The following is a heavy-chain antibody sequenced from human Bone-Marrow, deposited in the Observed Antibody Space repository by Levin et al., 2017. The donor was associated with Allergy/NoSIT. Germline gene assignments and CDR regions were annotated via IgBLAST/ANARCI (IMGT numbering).Heavy chain of an antibody. J-gene: IGHJ6*02. CDR3: AKDTLGRFLDRGGYYYGMDV. CDR1: GFTFDDYA. D-gene: IGHD3/OR15-3a*01. V-gene: IGHV3-9*01. CDR2: ISWNSGSI. Sequence: PGGSLRLSCAASGFTFDDYAMHWVRQAPGKGLEWVSGISWNSGSIGYADSVKGRFTISRDNAKNSLYLQMNSLRAEDTALYYCAKDTLGRFLDRGGYYYGMDVWGQGTTVTVSS.